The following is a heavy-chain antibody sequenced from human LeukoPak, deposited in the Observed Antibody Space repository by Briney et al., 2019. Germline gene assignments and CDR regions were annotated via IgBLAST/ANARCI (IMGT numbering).Heavy chain of an antibody. J-gene: IGHJ4*02. D-gene: IGHD1-20*01. CDR1: GGSISSYY. CDR2: IYYSGST. CDR3: VGAGITGTGDY. Sequence: SETLSLTCTVSGGSISSYYWSWIRQPPGKGLKWIGYIYYSGSTNYNPSLKSRVTISVDTSKNQFSLKLSSVTAADTAVYYRVGAGITGTGDYWGQGTLVTVSS. V-gene: IGHV4-59*01.